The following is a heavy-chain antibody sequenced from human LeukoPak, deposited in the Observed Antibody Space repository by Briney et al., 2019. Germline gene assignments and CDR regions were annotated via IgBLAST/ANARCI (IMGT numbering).Heavy chain of an antibody. Sequence: GGSLRLSCAASGFTFSSYWMHWVRQAPGKGLVWVSRINTDESSTTYADSVKGRFTISRDNAKNTLYLQMNSLRVDDTAVYYCARERNYGGNSGYGYWGQGTLVTVSS. V-gene: IGHV3-74*01. J-gene: IGHJ4*02. CDR2: INTDESST. D-gene: IGHD4-23*01. CDR3: ARERNYGGNSGYGY. CDR1: GFTFSSYW.